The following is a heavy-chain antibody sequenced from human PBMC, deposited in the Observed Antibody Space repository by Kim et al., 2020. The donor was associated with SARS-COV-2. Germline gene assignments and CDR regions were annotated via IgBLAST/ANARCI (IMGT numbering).Heavy chain of an antibody. CDR3: ARVTTIFGVVVSGFDY. V-gene: IGHV4-31*03. Sequence: SETLSLTCTVSGGSISSGGYYWSWIRQHPGNGLEWIGYIYYSGSTYYNPSLKSRVTISLDTSKNQFSLKLSSVTAADTAVYYCARVTTIFGVVVSGFDYWVQGTLVTVSS. J-gene: IGHJ4*02. D-gene: IGHD3-3*01. CDR1: GGSISSGGYY. CDR2: IYYSGST.